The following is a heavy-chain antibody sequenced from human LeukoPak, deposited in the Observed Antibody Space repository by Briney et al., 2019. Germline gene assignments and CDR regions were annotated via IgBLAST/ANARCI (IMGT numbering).Heavy chain of an antibody. Sequence: TGGSLRLSCTASGFTFSSYDMHWVRQATGKGVKCFSYISSSGSTIFYADSVEGRFTISRDNAENSVYLNMHSLRAEDTAVYYCASREANYYYDSSGYYDGWGQGTLVTV. CDR2: ISSSGSTI. CDR3: ASREANYYYDSSGYYDG. J-gene: IGHJ4*02. CDR1: GFTFSSYD. D-gene: IGHD3-22*01. V-gene: IGHV3-48*03.